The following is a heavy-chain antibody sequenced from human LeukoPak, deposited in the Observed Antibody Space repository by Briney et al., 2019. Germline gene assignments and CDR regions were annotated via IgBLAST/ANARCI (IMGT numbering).Heavy chain of an antibody. CDR2: TRNKAKSYTT. J-gene: IGHJ4*02. CDR3: TRVTTLTDYYYDY. D-gene: IGHD4-17*01. V-gene: IGHV3-72*01. CDR1: GFTFSDHY. Sequence: GGSLRLSCAASGFTFSDHYMDWVRQAPGKGLEWVGRTRNKAKSYTTEFAASVKGRFTISRDGSKSSLYLQMKSLKTEDTAVYYCTRVTTLTDYYYDYWGQGTLVTVSS.